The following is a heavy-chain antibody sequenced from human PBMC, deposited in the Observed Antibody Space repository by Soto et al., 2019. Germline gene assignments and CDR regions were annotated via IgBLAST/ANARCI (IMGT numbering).Heavy chain of an antibody. D-gene: IGHD3-22*01. V-gene: IGHV5-51*01. J-gene: IGHJ4*02. CDR1: GYSFTSYW. CDR3: ARQTYYYDSSGYYPFDY. CDR2: IYPGDSDT. Sequence: GESLKISCKGSGYSFTSYWIGWVRQMPGKGLEWMGIIYPGDSDTRYSPSFQGQVAISADKSISTAYLQWSSLKASDTAMYYCARQTYYYDSSGYYPFDYWGQGTLVTVSS.